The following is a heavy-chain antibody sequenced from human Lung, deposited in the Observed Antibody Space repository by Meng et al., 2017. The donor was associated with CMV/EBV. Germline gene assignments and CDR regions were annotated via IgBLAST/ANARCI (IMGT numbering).Heavy chain of an antibody. Sequence: SETLSLXCRGSGCSMSNYYWSWIRQAPGSGLEWIAYIYYSGSTTYNPSLKSRVTISLDLSRNQFSLTLNSVTAADTAVYYCARAGCVGYCRDGACWGYREYWGQRAXVNGAS. J-gene: IGHJ4*02. CDR2: IYYSGST. CDR3: ARAGCVGYCRDGACWGYREY. V-gene: IGHV4-59*01. CDR1: GCSMSNYY. D-gene: IGHD2-15*01.